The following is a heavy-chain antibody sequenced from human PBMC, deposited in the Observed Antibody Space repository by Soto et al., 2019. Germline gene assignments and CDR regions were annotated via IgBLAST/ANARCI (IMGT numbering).Heavy chain of an antibody. CDR1: GYTFTSYG. D-gene: IGHD2-2*01. Sequence: QVQLVQSGAEVKKPGASVKVSCKASGYTFTSYGISWVRQAPGQGLEWMGWISAYNGNTNYAQKLQGRVTMTTDTATSTAYMEPRSLRSDETAVFFCGRDLGGVSVISTSRYYGMDVWGQGTTVTVSS. CDR3: GRDLGGVSVISTSRYYGMDV. V-gene: IGHV1-18*01. CDR2: ISAYNGNT. J-gene: IGHJ6*02.